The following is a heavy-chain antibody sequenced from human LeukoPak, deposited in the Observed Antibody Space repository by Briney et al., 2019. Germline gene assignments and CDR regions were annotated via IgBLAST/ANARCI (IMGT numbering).Heavy chain of an antibody. CDR2: ISYHGSNK. V-gene: IGHV3-30-3*01. D-gene: IGHD3-22*01. J-gene: IGHJ4*02. CDR3: AKVYPNYYDSSGYEDY. Sequence: PGGSLRLSCAASGFTFITCAMHWVRQAPGKGLEWVAVISYHGSNKDYADSVKGRFTISRDNSKNTLYLQMNSLRAEDTAVYYCAKVYPNYYDSSGYEDYWGQGTLVTVSS. CDR1: GFTFITCA.